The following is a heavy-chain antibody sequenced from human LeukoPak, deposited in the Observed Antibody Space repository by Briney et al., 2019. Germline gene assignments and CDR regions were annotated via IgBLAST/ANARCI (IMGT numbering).Heavy chain of an antibody. J-gene: IGHJ4*02. V-gene: IGHV1-2*02. Sequence: GASVKVSCKASGYTFTGYYMHWVRQAPGQGLEWMGWINPNSGGTNYAQKFQGRVTMTRDTSISTAYMELSRLRSDDTAVYYCARTSPYYYDSSGYPTLLDYWGQGTLVTVSS. CDR1: GYTFTGYY. CDR3: ARTSPYYYDSSGYPTLLDY. D-gene: IGHD3-22*01. CDR2: INPNSGGT.